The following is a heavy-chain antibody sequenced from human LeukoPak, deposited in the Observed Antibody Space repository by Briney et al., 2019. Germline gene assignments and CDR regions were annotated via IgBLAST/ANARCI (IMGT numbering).Heavy chain of an antibody. CDR1: GGSFSAYN. V-gene: IGHV4-34*01. J-gene: IGHJ5*02. CDR3: ARDSGTTGEVKFDP. D-gene: IGHD3-10*01. Sequence: PSETLSLTCAVHGGSFSAYNWSWIRQPPGKGLEWIGEINHSGSTNYNPSLKSRVTISVDTSKNQFSLKLSSVTAADTAVYYCARDSGTTGEVKFDPWGQGTLVTVSS. CDR2: INHSGST.